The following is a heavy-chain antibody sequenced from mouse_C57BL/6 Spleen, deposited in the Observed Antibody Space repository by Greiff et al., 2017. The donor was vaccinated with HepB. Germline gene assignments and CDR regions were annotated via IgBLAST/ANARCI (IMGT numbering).Heavy chain of an antibody. V-gene: IGHV3-6*01. D-gene: IGHD2-3*01. CDR1: GYSITSGYY. CDR3: ARERDDGYYLYAMDY. CDR2: ISYDGSN. J-gene: IGHJ4*01. Sequence: ESGPGLVKPSQSLSLTCSVTGYSITSGYYWNWIRQFPGNKLEWMGYISYDGSNNYNPSLKNRISITRDTSKNQFFLKLNSVTTEDTATYYCARERDDGYYLYAMDYWGQGTSVTVSS.